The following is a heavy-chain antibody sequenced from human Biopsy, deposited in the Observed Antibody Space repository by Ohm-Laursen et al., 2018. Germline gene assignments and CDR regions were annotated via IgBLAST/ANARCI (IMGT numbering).Heavy chain of an antibody. V-gene: IGHV1-46*01. CDR2: INPSGGST. CDR3: AGDINNWNVNY. CDR1: GYTFTTYY. J-gene: IGHJ4*02. D-gene: IGHD1-20*01. Sequence: AASVKVSCNASGYTFTTYYMHWVRQAPGRGLEWVGIINPSGGSTIYAQKFQGRVTMTEDTSTDTAYMELSNLRSEDTAVYYCAGDINNWNVNYWGQGTLVIVSS.